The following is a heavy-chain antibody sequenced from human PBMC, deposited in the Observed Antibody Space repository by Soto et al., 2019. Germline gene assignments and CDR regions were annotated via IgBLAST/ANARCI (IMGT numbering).Heavy chain of an antibody. V-gene: IGHV1-69*01. J-gene: IGHJ4*02. D-gene: IGHD2-2*01. Sequence: QVQLEQSGAEVKKPGSSVKLSCKSSGGTFSSYRISWVRQSPGQGLEWMGGIMPIFATPKYAQKFQGRVTISADESTSTAYLEVRSLKSADTAVYYCAREVSSSRLDSWGQGTLVTVSS. CDR1: GGTFSSYR. CDR3: AREVSSSRLDS. CDR2: IMPIFATP.